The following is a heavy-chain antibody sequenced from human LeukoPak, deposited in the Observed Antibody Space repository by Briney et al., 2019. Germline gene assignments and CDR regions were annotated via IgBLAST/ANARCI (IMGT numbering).Heavy chain of an antibody. V-gene: IGHV4-4*02. CDR1: GGSISSSNW. CDR3: ARDYGDYGSGVDP. CDR2: IYHSRST. J-gene: IGHJ5*02. D-gene: IGHD4-17*01. Sequence: SETLSLTCAVSGGSISSSNWWSWVRQPPGKGLEWIGEIYHSRSTNYNPSLKSRVTISVDKSKNQFSLKLSSVTAADTAVYYCARDYGDYGSGVDPWGQGTLVTVSS.